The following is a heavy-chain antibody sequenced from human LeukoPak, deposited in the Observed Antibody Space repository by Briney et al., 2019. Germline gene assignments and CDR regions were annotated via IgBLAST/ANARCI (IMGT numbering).Heavy chain of an antibody. Sequence: GASVKVSCKASGYTFSNYDINWVRQAPGQGHEWMGWMNPNSGRRVNAKKFQGMVTMTRNSSINTAYMELTSLRSDDSAVYYCARGLRSDYWGQGTLVTVSS. J-gene: IGHJ4*02. CDR1: GYTFSNYD. CDR3: ARGLRSDY. CDR2: MNPNSGRR. D-gene: IGHD3-16*02. V-gene: IGHV1-8*01.